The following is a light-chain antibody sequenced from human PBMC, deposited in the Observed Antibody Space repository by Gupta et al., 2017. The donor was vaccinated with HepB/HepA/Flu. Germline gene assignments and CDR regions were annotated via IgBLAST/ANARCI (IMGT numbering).Light chain of an antibody. CDR1: QDISNF. J-gene: IGKJ2*01. CDR3: KQFEDSRADI. CDR2: VAS. V-gene: IGKV1-33*01. Sequence: DHPMTQSPSSLSASVGDRVTITRQASQDISNFLNWYQQKPGKAPKLLISVASTLQTGVTSRFSGSGSGTDFTFTISILQPEDIATYYCKQFEDSRADIFGQGTKLEIK.